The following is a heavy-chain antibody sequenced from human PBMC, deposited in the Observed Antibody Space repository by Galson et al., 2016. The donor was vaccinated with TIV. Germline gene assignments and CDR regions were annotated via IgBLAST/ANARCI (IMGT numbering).Heavy chain of an antibody. CDR3: AKGMAIFGVIPPWGGMDV. Sequence: SLRLSCAASGFTFSTYVMHWVRQAPGKGLEWVAFVRYDGSHKNYADSVKGLFTISRDNSKYTLYLQMNSLRAEDTAVYYCAKGMAIFGVIPPWGGMDVWGQGTTVTVSS. D-gene: IGHD3-3*01. CDR1: GFTFSTYV. V-gene: IGHV3-30*02. CDR2: VRYDGSHK. J-gene: IGHJ6*02.